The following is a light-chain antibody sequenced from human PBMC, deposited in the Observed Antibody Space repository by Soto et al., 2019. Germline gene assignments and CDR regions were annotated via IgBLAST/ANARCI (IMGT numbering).Light chain of an antibody. V-gene: IGKV3-15*01. CDR3: QQYDQWWT. Sequence: EIVMRQSPATLSVSPGAGATFSCRASQSINTKIAWYQLKPGQAPRLLIYDASIRATGIPARFSGSGSGTEFSLTINSLQSEDFGVYFCQQYDQWWTFGQGTKVDIK. J-gene: IGKJ1*01. CDR1: QSINTK. CDR2: DAS.